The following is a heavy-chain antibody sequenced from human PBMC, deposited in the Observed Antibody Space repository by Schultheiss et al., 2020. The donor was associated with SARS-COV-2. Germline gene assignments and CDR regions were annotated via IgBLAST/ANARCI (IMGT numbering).Heavy chain of an antibody. CDR1: GFTFSSYA. V-gene: IGHV3-23*01. CDR3: AKRPRVWSDQTGHISAYYYFDD. Sequence: GGSLRLSCAASGFTFSSYAMSWVRQAPGKGLEWVSVISGSGDVTFYADSVKGRFTISRDNSENMLYLEMDSLRAEDTGLYYCAKRPRVWSDQTGHISAYYYFDDWGQGTLVTVSS. J-gene: IGHJ4*02. D-gene: IGHD3-22*01. CDR2: ISGSGDVT.